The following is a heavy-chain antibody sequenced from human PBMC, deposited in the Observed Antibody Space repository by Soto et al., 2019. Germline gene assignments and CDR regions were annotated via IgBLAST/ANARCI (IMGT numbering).Heavy chain of an antibody. Sequence: ASAKVSCKASGYTFTGYYMHWVRQAPGQGLEWMGWINPNSGGTNYAQKFQGRVTMTRDTSISTAYMELSRLRSDDTAVYYCASLGRSGPYYYYYYGMDVWSQGTTVTVSS. CDR3: ASLGRSGPYYYYYYGMDV. J-gene: IGHJ6*02. CDR2: INPNSGGT. V-gene: IGHV1-2*02. D-gene: IGHD3-10*01. CDR1: GYTFTGYY.